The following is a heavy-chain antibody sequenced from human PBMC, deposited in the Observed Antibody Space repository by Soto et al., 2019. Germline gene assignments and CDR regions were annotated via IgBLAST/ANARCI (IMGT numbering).Heavy chain of an antibody. D-gene: IGHD5-12*01. CDR3: AKDCGYSGYVYDAFDI. V-gene: IGHV3-23*01. CDR2: ISGSGGST. J-gene: IGHJ3*02. CDR1: GFTFSSYA. Sequence: GGSLRLSCAASGFTFSSYAMSWVRQAPGKGLEWVSAISGSGGSTYYADSVKGRFTISRDNSKNTLYLQMNSLRAEDTAVYYCAKDCGYSGYVYDAFDIWGQGTMVTVSS.